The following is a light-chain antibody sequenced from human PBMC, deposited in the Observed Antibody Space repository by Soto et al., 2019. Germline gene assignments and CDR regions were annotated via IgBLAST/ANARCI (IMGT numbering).Light chain of an antibody. CDR2: GAS. CDR3: HQYGSSPQA. V-gene: IGKV3-20*01. CDR1: QSATRSF. Sequence: EIVLTQSPGTLSLSPGERVTLSCRASQSATRSFLAWYQQKPGQAPRLLIYGASSRDTGSPDRFSGSGSGTDFTLTISRLEPEDFAVYYCHQYGSSPQAFGPGTKVDIK. J-gene: IGKJ3*01.